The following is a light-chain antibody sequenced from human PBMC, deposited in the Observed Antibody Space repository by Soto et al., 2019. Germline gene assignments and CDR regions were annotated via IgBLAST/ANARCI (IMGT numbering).Light chain of an antibody. Sequence: QSALTQPASVSGSPGQSITISCTGTSSDVGGYNYVSWYQHHPGKAPKLMIYEVSNRPSGVSNRFSGSKSGNTASLTISGLQAEDEADYYCSSYRSSSTVFGGGTKLTVL. CDR1: SSDVGGYNY. V-gene: IGLV2-14*01. J-gene: IGLJ2*01. CDR3: SSYRSSSTV. CDR2: EVS.